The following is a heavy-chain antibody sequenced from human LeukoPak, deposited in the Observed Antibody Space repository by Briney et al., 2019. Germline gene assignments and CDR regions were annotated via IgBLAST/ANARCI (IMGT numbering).Heavy chain of an antibody. J-gene: IGHJ3*02. CDR1: GFTFSSYG. CDR3: AKNVGFGELYGDAFDI. V-gene: IGHV3-23*01. D-gene: IGHD3-10*01. Sequence: GGSLRLSCAASGFTFSSYGMSWVRQAPGKGLEWVSAISGSGGSTYYADSVKGRFTISRDNSKNTLYLQMNSLRAEDTAVYYCAKNVGFGELYGDAFDIWGQGTMVTVSS. CDR2: ISGSGGST.